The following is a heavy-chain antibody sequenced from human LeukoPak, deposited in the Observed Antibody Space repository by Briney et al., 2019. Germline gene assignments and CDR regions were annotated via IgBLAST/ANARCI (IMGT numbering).Heavy chain of an antibody. J-gene: IGHJ4*02. V-gene: IGHV3-9*01. CDR1: GFTFDDYA. Sequence: GRSLRLSCAASGFTFDDYAMHWVRQAPGKGLEWVSGISWNSGSIGYADSVKSRFTISRDNAKNSLYLQMNSLRAEDTALYYCAKDTPFGGSFQVDYWGQGTLVTVSS. D-gene: IGHD3-16*01. CDR3: AKDTPFGGSFQVDY. CDR2: ISWNSGSI.